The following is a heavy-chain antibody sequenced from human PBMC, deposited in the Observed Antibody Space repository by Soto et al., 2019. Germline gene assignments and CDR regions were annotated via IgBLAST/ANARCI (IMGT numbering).Heavy chain of an antibody. J-gene: IGHJ5*02. Sequence: ASVKVSCKASGCTFTGYYMHWVRQAPGQGLEWMGWINPNSGGTNYAQKFQGRVTMTRDTSISTAYMEPSRLRSDDTAVYYCARDGYYYDSSGYYYFWFDPWGQGTLVTVSS. D-gene: IGHD3-22*01. CDR3: ARDGYYYDSSGYYYFWFDP. V-gene: IGHV1-2*02. CDR1: GCTFTGYY. CDR2: INPNSGGT.